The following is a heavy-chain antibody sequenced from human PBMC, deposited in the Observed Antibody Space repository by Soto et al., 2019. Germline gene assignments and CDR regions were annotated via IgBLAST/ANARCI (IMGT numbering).Heavy chain of an antibody. D-gene: IGHD6-19*01. CDR2: IIPSLGIA. V-gene: IGHV1-69*08. CDR1: GGTFSSYT. Sequence: QVQLVQSGAEVKKPGSSVKVSCKASGGTFSSYTISWVRQAPGQGLEWMGRIIPSLGIANYAQKFQGRVKITADNSTSTAYMELSSLRSEDTAVYYCARDTHIDGGQWLVPDYWGQGPLVTVSS. CDR3: ARDTHIDGGQWLVPDY. J-gene: IGHJ4*02.